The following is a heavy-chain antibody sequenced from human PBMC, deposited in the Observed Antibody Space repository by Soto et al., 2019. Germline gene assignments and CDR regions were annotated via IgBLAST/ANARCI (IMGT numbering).Heavy chain of an antibody. CDR1: GNSFASYW. J-gene: IGHJ4*01. V-gene: IGHV5-10-1*01. Sequence: SLTPSFEGCGNSFASYWISWVRQMPGKGLEWMGRIDPIDSYTNYSPSFKGHVTFSADKSISTAYLQRSSLKPSDTAMYYCARSGSGGPYYFEYWGHGTLVTVSS. CDR2: IDPIDSYT. D-gene: IGHD3-10*01. CDR3: ARSGSGGPYYFEY.